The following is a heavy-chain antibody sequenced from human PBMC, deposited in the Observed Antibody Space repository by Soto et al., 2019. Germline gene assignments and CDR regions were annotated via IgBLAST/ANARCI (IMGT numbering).Heavy chain of an antibody. D-gene: IGHD3-10*01. Sequence: SETLSLTCSVSGASINNFAYYWGWIRQPPGKGLEWIGTVYYNENTYYNPSLRSRVAISVDTAKNQFSLNLRPVTAADTAVYFCARRERYYGSPGWFDPWGQGTLVTVSS. J-gene: IGHJ5*01. CDR3: ARRERYYGSPGWFDP. CDR2: VYYNENT. CDR1: GASINNFAYY. V-gene: IGHV4-39*01.